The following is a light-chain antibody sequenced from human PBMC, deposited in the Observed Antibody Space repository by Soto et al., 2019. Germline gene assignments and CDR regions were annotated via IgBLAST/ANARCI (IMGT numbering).Light chain of an antibody. J-gene: IGLJ1*01. CDR1: SSDVGGHKY. CDR2: EVN. V-gene: IGLV2-14*01. CDR3: SSYASSNSLYV. Sequence: HSVLTQPASVSGSPGQSITISCTGTSSDVGGHKYVSWYQHHPGKAPKLLIYEVNNRPSGVSNRFSGSKSGDTASLTISGLQAEDEAYYYCSSYASSNSLYVFGTGTKVTV.